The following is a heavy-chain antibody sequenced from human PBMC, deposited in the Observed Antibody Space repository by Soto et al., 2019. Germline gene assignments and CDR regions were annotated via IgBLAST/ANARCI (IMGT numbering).Heavy chain of an antibody. Sequence: SETLSLTCSVSGASISSHYWSWVRQSAGKGLEWIGRIYTSGGTNYNPSLKSRVTMSVDTSKNQFSLRLGSVTAADTPVYHCARDTEFSFYYYGLDVWGQGTTVTVSS. J-gene: IGHJ6*02. CDR3: ARDTEFSFYYYGLDV. D-gene: IGHD3-3*02. CDR1: GASISSHY. V-gene: IGHV4-4*07. CDR2: IYTSGGT.